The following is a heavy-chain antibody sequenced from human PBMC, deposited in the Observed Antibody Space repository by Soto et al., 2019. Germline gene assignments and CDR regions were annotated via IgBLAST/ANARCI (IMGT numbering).Heavy chain of an antibody. J-gene: IGHJ5*02. CDR1: GFTFSSYD. Sequence: EVQLVESGGILVQPGGSLRLSCAASGFTFSSYDMNWVRQAPGKGLEWISYISSSSSTIYYADSVKGRFTISRDNAENSLYLQMNSLRDEDTAVYYCARASDPYNWFDPWGQGTLVTVSS. CDR3: ARASDPYNWFDP. CDR2: ISSSSSTI. V-gene: IGHV3-48*02.